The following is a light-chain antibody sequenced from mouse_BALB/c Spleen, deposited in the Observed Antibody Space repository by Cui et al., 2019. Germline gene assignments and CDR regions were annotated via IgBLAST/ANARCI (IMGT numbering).Light chain of an antibody. CDR1: QDNNTY. J-gene: IGKJ1*01. V-gene: IGKV19-93*01. Sequence: IQMTQSPSSLSPSLGGNVPITCKASQDNNTYIAWNQHKPGQGTRLLIQYPTTFQPGIPATVGGSGSARDYSFSISNLVTEDTATYYCLQYDNLWRFGGGTKLEIK. CDR3: LQYDNLWR. CDR2: YPT.